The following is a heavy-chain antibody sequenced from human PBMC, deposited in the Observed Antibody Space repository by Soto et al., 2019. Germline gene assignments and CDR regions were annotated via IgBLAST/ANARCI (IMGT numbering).Heavy chain of an antibody. CDR3: ARDQGIIMVRGVISQYYYYYYMDV. J-gene: IGHJ6*03. Sequence: GSLRLSCAASGFTFSSYWMSWVRQAPGKGLEWVANIKQDGSEKYYVDSVKGRFTISRDNAKNSLYLQMNSLRAEDTAVYYCARDQGIIMVRGVISQYYYYYYMDVWGKGTTVTVSS. D-gene: IGHD3-10*01. CDR1: GFTFSSYW. V-gene: IGHV3-7*01. CDR2: IKQDGSEK.